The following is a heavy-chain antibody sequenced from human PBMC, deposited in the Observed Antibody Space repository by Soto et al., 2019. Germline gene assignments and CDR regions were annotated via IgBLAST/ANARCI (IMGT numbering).Heavy chain of an antibody. CDR3: ARDLGPLVAFDI. J-gene: IGHJ3*02. CDR1: GGSVSSGCYY. V-gene: IGHV4-61*01. Sequence: LSLTCTVSGGSVSSGCYYWSWIRQPPGKGLEWIGYIYYSGSTNYNPSLKSRVTISVDTSKNQFSLKLSSVTAADTAVYYCARDLGPLVAFDIWGQGTMVTVSS. D-gene: IGHD2-8*02. CDR2: IYYSGST.